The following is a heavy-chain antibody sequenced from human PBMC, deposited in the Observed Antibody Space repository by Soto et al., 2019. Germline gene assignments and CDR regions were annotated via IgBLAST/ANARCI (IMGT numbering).Heavy chain of an antibody. CDR1: GFTFSSYS. CDR3: ARDYYGSGSFDH. CDR2: ISGSSTSI. V-gene: IGHV3-21*02. Sequence: EVQLVESGGGLVKPGGSLRLSCAVSGFTFSSYSMNWVRQAPGKGLERVSYISGSSTSIYYADSVKGRFTISRDTAKSSLYLQLNDLRAEDTAVYYCARDYYGSGSFDHWGQGTLVTVSS. J-gene: IGHJ4*02. D-gene: IGHD3-10*01.